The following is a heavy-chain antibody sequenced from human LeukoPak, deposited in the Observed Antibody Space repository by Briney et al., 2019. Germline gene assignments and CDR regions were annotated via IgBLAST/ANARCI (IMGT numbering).Heavy chain of an antibody. CDR1: GFTFSSYG. D-gene: IGHD3-10*01. J-gene: IGHJ4*02. CDR2: IWYDGSNK. CDR3: AKGIRGSGSYGDY. V-gene: IGHV3-30*02. Sequence: PGGSLRLSCATSGFTFSSYGMHWVRQAPGKGLEWVAVIWYDGSNKYYADSVKGRFTISRDNSKNTLYLQMNSLRAEDTALYYCAKGIRGSGSYGDYWGQGTLVTVSS.